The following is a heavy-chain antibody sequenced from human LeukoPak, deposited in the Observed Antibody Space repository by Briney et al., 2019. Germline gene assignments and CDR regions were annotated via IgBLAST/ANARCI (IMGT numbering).Heavy chain of an antibody. J-gene: IGHJ4*02. D-gene: IGHD3-22*01. Sequence: KASETLSLTCAVYGVSFSSYYWSWIRQPPGKGLEWIGYIYYSGSTNYNPSLKSRVTISVDTSKNQFSLKLSSVTAADTAVYYCARGIDSSSGLDYWGQGTLVAVSS. CDR2: IYYSGST. CDR1: GVSFSSYY. CDR3: ARGIDSSSGLDY. V-gene: IGHV4-59*01.